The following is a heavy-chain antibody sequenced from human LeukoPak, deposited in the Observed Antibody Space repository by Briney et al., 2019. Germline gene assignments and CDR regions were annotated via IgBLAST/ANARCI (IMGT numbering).Heavy chain of an antibody. CDR3: ARDLPGAPDY. CDR1: GGSISSSSYY. J-gene: IGHJ4*02. CDR2: IYYSGST. Sequence: SETLSLTCTVSGGSISSSSYYWGWICQPPGKGLEWIGSIYYSGSTYYNPSLKSRVTISVDTSKNQFSLKLSSVTAADTAVYYCARDLPGAPDYWGQGTLVTVSS. V-gene: IGHV4-39*07. D-gene: IGHD2-2*01.